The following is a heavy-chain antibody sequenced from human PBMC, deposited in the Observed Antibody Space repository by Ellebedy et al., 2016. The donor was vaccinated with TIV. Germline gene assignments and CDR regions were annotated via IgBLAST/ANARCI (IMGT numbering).Heavy chain of an antibody. Sequence: SETLSLTXTVSGGSITDYYWNWIRQPAGQGLEWIGRTLTTGSTRYNPSLKSRVTMSVDTSKNQFSLRLASVTAADTAVYYCARRKGRDPFDIWGQGTAVTVSS. CDR1: GGSITDYY. V-gene: IGHV4-4*07. J-gene: IGHJ3*02. CDR3: ARRKGRDPFDI. CDR2: TLTTGST.